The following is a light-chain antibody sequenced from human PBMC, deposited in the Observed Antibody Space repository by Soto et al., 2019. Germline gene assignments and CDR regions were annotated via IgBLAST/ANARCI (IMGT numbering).Light chain of an antibody. CDR1: SSDIGSYDR. CDR2: EVY. Sequence: QSALTQPPSVSGSPGQSVTISCTGTSSDIGSYDRVSWYQQPPGTAPRLMIYEVYKRPSGVPDRFSGSKSGNTAALTVSGLQAEDEADYYCSSYVGTNSYVFGTGTKVTVL. CDR3: SSYVGTNSYV. V-gene: IGLV2-8*01. J-gene: IGLJ1*01.